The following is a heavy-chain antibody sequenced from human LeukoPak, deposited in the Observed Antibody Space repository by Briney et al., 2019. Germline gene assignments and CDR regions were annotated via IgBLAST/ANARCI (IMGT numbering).Heavy chain of an antibody. J-gene: IGHJ6*02. CDR1: GGSISSYY. Sequence: SETLYLTCTVSGGSISSYYWSWIRQPAGKGLEWIGRIYTSGSTNYNPSLKSRVTMSVDTSKNQFSLKLSSVTAADTAVYYCAREEPYYYEYYGMDVWGQGTTVTVSS. CDR3: AREEPYYYEYYGMDV. D-gene: IGHD1-14*01. V-gene: IGHV4-4*07. CDR2: IYTSGST.